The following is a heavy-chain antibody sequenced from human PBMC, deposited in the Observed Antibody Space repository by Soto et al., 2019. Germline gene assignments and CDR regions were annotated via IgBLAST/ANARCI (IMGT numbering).Heavy chain of an antibody. D-gene: IGHD6-13*01. CDR3: ASGGGGGIAASVGSGLEY. Sequence: GGALRLSCAASGFTFSSYWMHWVRQAPGKGLVWVSRISGYVSITSYADSVKGRFTISRDNAENTLYLQLNSLRAEDTGVYYCASGGGGGIAASVGSGLEYWGQG. CDR1: GFTFSSYW. V-gene: IGHV3-74*01. J-gene: IGHJ4*02. CDR2: ISGYVSIT.